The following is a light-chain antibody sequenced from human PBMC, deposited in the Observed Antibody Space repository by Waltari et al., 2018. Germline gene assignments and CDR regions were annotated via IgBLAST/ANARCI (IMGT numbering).Light chain of an antibody. CDR3: QHRSDWPLT. V-gene: IGKV3-11*01. CDR1: KSVSRY. J-gene: IGKJ4*01. Sequence: EIVLTQYPTTLSLSPGERATLSCRASKSVSRYLAWYEQKPGKAPRLLIYDASNRATGIPARFSGSGSGTDFTLTITSLEPEDSAVYYCQHRSDWPLTFGGGTRVEIK. CDR2: DAS.